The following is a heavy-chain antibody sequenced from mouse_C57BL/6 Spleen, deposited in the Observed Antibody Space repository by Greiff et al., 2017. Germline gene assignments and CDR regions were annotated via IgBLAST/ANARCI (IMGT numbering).Heavy chain of an antibody. CDR1: GFSLTSYG. CDR2: IWSGGST. J-gene: IGHJ1*03. D-gene: IGHD2-4*01. V-gene: IGHV2-2*01. Sequence: VQRVESGPGLVQPSQSLSITCTVSGFSLTSYGVHWVRQSPGKGLEWLGVIWSGGSTDYNAAFISRLSISKDNSKSQVFFKMNSLQADDTAIYYCARNLDDYDWYFDVWGTGTTVTVSS. CDR3: ARNLDDYDWYFDV.